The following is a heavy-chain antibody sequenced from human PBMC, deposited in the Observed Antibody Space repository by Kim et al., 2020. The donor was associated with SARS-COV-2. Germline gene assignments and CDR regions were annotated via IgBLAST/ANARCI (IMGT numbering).Heavy chain of an antibody. V-gene: IGHV1-46*01. CDR2: GGST. D-gene: IGHD3-9*01. CDR3: ARDWLPDY. Sequence: GGSTSYAQKFQGRVTMTRDTSTSTVYMELSSLRSEDTAVYYCARDWLPDYWGQGTLVTVSS. J-gene: IGHJ4*02.